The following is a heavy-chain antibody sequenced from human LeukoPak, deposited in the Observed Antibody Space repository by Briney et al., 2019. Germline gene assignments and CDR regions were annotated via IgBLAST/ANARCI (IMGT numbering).Heavy chain of an antibody. Sequence: GGSLRLSCAASGFTFSNAWMSWVRQAPGKGLEWVGRIKSKTDGGTTDYAAPVKGRFTISRDNAKNSLYLQMNSLRAEDTAVYYCARDYPPATVTTGVDAFDIWGQGTMVTVSS. D-gene: IGHD4-17*01. J-gene: IGHJ3*02. CDR2: IKSKTDGGTT. V-gene: IGHV3-15*01. CDR1: GFTFSNAW. CDR3: ARDYPPATVTTGVDAFDI.